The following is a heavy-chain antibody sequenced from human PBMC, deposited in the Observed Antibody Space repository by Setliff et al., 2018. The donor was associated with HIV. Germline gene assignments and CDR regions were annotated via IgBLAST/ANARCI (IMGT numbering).Heavy chain of an antibody. CDR3: AREALHAGGWRGAFDI. D-gene: IGHD2-15*01. CDR2: IIPIAKSP. J-gene: IGHJ3*02. Sequence: SVKVSCKASGGTFNTYGMNWVRQAPGQGPEWMGGIIPIAKSPNYAQKFQGRVTMTRDTSTSTVYMELSSLRSEDTAVYYCAREALHAGGWRGAFDIWGQGTMVTVSS. CDR1: GGTFNTYG. V-gene: IGHV1-69*10.